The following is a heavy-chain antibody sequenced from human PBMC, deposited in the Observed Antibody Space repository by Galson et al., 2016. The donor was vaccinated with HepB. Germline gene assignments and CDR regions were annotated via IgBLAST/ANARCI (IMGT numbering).Heavy chain of an antibody. CDR1: GDSVTSDITT. CDR2: TYYRSKWFT. Sequence: CAISGDSVTSDITTWNWIRQSPSRGLEWLGRTYYRSKWFTDYAVSVKGRITINPDTSKNQFSLQLNSVTPEDTAVYYCARQYGTYFAYWGRGTLVTVSS. J-gene: IGHJ4*02. CDR3: ARQYGTYFAY. V-gene: IGHV6-1*01. D-gene: IGHD4-17*01.